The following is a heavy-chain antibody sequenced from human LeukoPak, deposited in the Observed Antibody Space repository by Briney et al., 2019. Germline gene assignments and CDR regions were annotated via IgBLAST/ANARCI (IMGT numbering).Heavy chain of an antibody. CDR2: IKQDGSEK. D-gene: IGHD1-14*01. V-gene: IGHV3-7*01. CDR3: ARNQRRLDY. Sequence: GGSLRLSCAASGFTFSSYAMSWVRQAPGKGLELVANIKQDGSEKYYVDSVKGRFTISRDNNAKNSLYLQLNSLRADDTAVYYCARNQRRLDYWGQGALVTVSS. CDR1: GFTFSSYA. J-gene: IGHJ4*02.